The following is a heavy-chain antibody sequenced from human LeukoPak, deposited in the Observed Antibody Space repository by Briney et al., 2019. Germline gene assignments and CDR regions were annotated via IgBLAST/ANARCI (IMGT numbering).Heavy chain of an antibody. CDR3: ARAVARSSSDRPPPPGTYYYMDV. V-gene: IGHV3-21*01. CDR1: GFTFSSYS. J-gene: IGHJ6*03. Sequence: GGSLRLSCAASGFTFSSYSMNWVRQAPGKGLEWVSSISSSSSYIYYADSVKGRFTISRDNAKNSLYLQMNSLRAEDTAVYYCARAVARSSSDRPPPPGTYYYMDVWGKGTTVTVSS. D-gene: IGHD6-13*01. CDR2: ISSSSSYI.